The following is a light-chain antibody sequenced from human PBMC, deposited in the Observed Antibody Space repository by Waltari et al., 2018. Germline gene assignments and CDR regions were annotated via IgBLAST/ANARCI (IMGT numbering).Light chain of an antibody. CDR1: QSFTRY. J-gene: IGKJ1*01. CDR3: QHYVSLPVT. V-gene: IGKV3-20*01. CDR2: DAS. Sequence: EIVLTQSPCTLSLSPGERATLSCRASQSFTRYLAWYQHKPGQAPRPLIYDASTRAAGIADRFSGSGSGTDFSLTISRLEPEDFAVYYCQHYVSLPVTFGQGTKVEIK.